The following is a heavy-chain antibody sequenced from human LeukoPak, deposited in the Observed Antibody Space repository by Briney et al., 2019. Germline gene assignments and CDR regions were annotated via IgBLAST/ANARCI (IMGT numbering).Heavy chain of an antibody. J-gene: IGHJ4*02. V-gene: IGHV3-48*03. Sequence: GGSLRLSCAVSGFTSTNLEMSWVRQAPGKGLEWVSYISSSGNFIYYADSVKGRFTISRDNAKRSLYLQMNSLRVEDTALYYCARGGGLGEYNEFYYVDSWGQGTLVTVSS. CDR3: ARGGGLGEYNEFYYVDS. CDR2: ISSSGNFI. D-gene: IGHD3-16*01. CDR1: GFTSTNLE.